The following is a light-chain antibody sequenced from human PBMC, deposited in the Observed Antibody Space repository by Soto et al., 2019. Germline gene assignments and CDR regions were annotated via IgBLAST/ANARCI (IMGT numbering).Light chain of an antibody. CDR3: SSYTSSSTLV. CDR1: SSDDGAYNS. J-gene: IGLJ1*01. Sequence: QSALTQPASVSGSPGQSITISCTGTSSDDGAYNSVAWYQHNPGKAPKLMIYDVSNRPSGVSSRFSGSKSANTASLSISGLQADDEADYYCSSYTSSSTLVFGTGTKLTVL. CDR2: DVS. V-gene: IGLV2-14*01.